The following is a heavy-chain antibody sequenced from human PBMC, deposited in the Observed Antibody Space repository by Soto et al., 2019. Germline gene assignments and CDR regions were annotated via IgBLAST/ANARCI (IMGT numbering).Heavy chain of an antibody. CDR3: ARRAGFYYYGMDV. CDR2: IYHGGST. V-gene: IGHV4-4*02. J-gene: IGHJ6*02. D-gene: IGHD6-19*01. CDR1: GGSISSSNW. Sequence: PSETLSLTCAVSGGSISSSNWWSWVRQPPGKGLEWIGEIYHGGSTNYNPSLKSRVTISVDKSKNQFSLKLSSVTAADTAVYYCARRAGFYYYGMDVWGQGTTVTVSS.